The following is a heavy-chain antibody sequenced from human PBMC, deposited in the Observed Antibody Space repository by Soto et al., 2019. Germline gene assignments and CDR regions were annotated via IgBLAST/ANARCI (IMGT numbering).Heavy chain of an antibody. CDR3: AREKTSYGMDV. CDR2: MNPNSGNT. CDR1: GYTFTSYD. V-gene: IGHV1-8*01. J-gene: IGHJ6*02. Sequence: QVQLVQSGAEVKKPGASVKVSCKASGYTFTSYDINWVRQATGQGLEWMGWMNPNSGNTGYAQKFQGRVTMTRNTYISTAYIDLSSLKSEATAVYYGAREKTSYGMDVLGQGTTVTVSS.